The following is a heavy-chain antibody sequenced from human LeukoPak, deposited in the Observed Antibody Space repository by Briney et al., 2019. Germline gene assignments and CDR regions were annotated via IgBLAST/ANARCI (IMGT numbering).Heavy chain of an antibody. J-gene: IGHJ4*02. Sequence: SETLSLTCTVSGGSISSYYWSWIRQPPGKGLEWMGYIYYSGSNNYNPSLKSRVTISVDTSKNQFSLKLSSVTAADTAVYYCAREMNTVAAYDYWGQGTLVTVSS. V-gene: IGHV4-59*01. CDR1: GGSISSYY. D-gene: IGHD4-23*01. CDR2: IYYSGSN. CDR3: AREMNTVAAYDY.